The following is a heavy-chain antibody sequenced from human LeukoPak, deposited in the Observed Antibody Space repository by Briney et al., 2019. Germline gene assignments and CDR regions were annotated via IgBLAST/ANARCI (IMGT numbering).Heavy chain of an antibody. J-gene: IGHJ6*03. V-gene: IGHV1-46*01. CDR2: INPSGGST. CDR3: ARDGTPAFYYYMDV. Sequence: ASVKVSCKASGYTFTSYFIHWVRQAPGQGLEWMGIINPSGGSTNYAQKFQGRVTMTRDTSTSTVYMELSSLRSEDTAVYFCARDGTPAFYYYMDVWGKGTTVTISS. CDR1: GYTFTSYF.